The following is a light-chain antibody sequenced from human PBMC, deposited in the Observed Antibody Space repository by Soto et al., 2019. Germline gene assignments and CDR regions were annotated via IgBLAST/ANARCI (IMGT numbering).Light chain of an antibody. V-gene: IGKV1-33*01. Sequence: DIQLPQSPSSLSAYVGDSVTITCQASQDITTFLNWYHQRPGKAPKLLISDASALQTGVPSRFRGSGAGTHFSFTITRLQPEDIGKYFCQQYENVPTFGQGAKVEI. J-gene: IGKJ1*01. CDR1: QDITTF. CDR2: DAS. CDR3: QQYENVPT.